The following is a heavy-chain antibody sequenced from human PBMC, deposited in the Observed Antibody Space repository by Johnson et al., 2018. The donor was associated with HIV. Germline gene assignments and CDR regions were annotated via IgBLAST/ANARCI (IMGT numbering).Heavy chain of an antibody. Sequence: VQLVESGGGVVQPGGSLRLSCTASRITFDDYDMSWVRQAPGKGLEWVSGINWNGGTTGYADSVKGRFTISRDNAKNSLYLQMNSLRAEDTALYYCARDPEYCSGGSCYAAFDIWGQGTMVTVSS. V-gene: IGHV3-20*04. CDR2: INWNGGTT. CDR3: ARDPEYCSGGSCYAAFDI. J-gene: IGHJ3*02. D-gene: IGHD2-15*01. CDR1: RITFDDYD.